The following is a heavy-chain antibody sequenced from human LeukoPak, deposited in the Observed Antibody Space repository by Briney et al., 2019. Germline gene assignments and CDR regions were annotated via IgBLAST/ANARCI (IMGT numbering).Heavy chain of an antibody. CDR1: GFTFSNAW. V-gene: IGHV3-15*01. CDR3: TPAASDY. Sequence: GGSLRLSCAASGFTFSNAWMSWVRQAPGKGLEWVGRIKSKTDSGTTDYAAPVKGRFTISRDDSKNTLYLQMNSLKTEDTAVYYCTPAASDYWGQGTLVTVSS. J-gene: IGHJ4*02. D-gene: IGHD5-18*01. CDR2: IKSKTDSGTT.